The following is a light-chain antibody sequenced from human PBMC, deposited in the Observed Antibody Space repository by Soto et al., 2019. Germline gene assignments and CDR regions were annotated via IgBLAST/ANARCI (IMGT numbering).Light chain of an antibody. CDR2: GAS. J-gene: IGKJ3*01. CDR1: QSVSSSF. CDR3: QQYDSSPRT. V-gene: IGKV3-20*01. Sequence: EIVLTQSPGTLSLSPGERATLSCRVSQSVSSSFLAWYQQKPGQAPRLLIYGASSRATGIPDRFSGSGSGTDFTLTISRLEPEDFAVYYCQQYDSSPRTFGPGTKVDIK.